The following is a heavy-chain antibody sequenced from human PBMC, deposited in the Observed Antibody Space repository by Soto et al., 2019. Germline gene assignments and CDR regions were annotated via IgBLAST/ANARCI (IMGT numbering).Heavy chain of an antibody. D-gene: IGHD5-18*01. Sequence: SETLSLTCEVSGGSLSPYYWSWIRQAPGKRLEWIGYISYSGSTNYNPSLKSRVTISVDTSKNQFSLKLSSVTAADTAVYYCARVDTAMGHFDYWGQGTLVTVSS. CDR2: ISYSGST. CDR1: GGSLSPYY. J-gene: IGHJ4*02. CDR3: ARVDTAMGHFDY. V-gene: IGHV4-59*01.